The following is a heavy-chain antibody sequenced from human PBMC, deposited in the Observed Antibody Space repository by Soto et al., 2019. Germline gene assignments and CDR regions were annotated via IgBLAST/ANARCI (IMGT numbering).Heavy chain of an antibody. V-gene: IGHV4-31*03. CDR3: ARALRYGSGRSYYFDY. D-gene: IGHD3-10*01. J-gene: IGHJ4*02. CDR1: GGSISSGGYY. CDR2: IYYSGST. Sequence: SEILSLTCTVPGGSISSGGYYWSWIRQHPGKGLEWIGYIYYSGSTYYNPSLKSRVTISVDTSKNQFSLKLSSVTAADTAVYYCARALRYGSGRSYYFDYWGQGTLVTVSS.